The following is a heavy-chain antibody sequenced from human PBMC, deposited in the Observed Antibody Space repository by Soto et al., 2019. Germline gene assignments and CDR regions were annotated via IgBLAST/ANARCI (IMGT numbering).Heavy chain of an antibody. Sequence: QAQLVQSGAEVKKPGASVKVSCEAPGYTFTSYYMHWVRQAPGQGLEWMGWINPNSGDTKDAQKFRGRVTMTRDTSITTAYMEVKMLTSDDTAVYYCARQLAYCGGDCFTEPVDYWGQGTLVTVSS. V-gene: IGHV1-2*02. CDR3: ARQLAYCGGDCFTEPVDY. CDR1: GYTFTSYY. D-gene: IGHD2-21*02. CDR2: INPNSGDT. J-gene: IGHJ4*02.